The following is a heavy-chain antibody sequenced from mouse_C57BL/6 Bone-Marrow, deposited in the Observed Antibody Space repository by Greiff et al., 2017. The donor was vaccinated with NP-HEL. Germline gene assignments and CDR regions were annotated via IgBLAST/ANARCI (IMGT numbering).Heavy chain of an antibody. D-gene: IGHD1-1*01. J-gene: IGHJ1*03. V-gene: IGHV1-72*01. CDR2: IDPNSGGT. CDR1: GYTFTSYW. Sequence: QVQLQQPGAELVKPGASVKLSCKASGYTFTSYWMHWVKQRPGRGLEWIGRIDPNSGGTKYNEKFKSKATLTVDKPSSTAYMQLSSLTSEDSAVYYCARGTTVVATGNWYFDVWGTGTTVTVSS. CDR3: ARGTTVVATGNWYFDV.